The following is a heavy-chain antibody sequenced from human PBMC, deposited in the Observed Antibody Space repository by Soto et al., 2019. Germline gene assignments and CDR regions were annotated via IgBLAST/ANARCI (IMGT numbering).Heavy chain of an antibody. Sequence: GGSLRLSCAASGFTVSSNYMSWVRQAPGKGLEWVSVIYSGGSTYHADSVKGRFTISRDNSKNTLYLQMNSLRAEDTAVYYCARQRYPHSSPMGYWGQGTLVTVSS. CDR1: GFTVSSNY. J-gene: IGHJ4*02. CDR2: IYSGGST. D-gene: IGHD6-13*01. CDR3: ARQRYPHSSPMGY. V-gene: IGHV3-53*01.